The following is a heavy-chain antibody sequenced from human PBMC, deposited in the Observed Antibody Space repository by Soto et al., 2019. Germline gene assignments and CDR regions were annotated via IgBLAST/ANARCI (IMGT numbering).Heavy chain of an antibody. CDR3: AKGHDIVVVPTVDY. CDR1: GFTSNNSV. D-gene: IGHD2-15*01. Sequence: GSQSLSCAACGFTSNNSVLSWVRPPPGKGLEWVSGISSTGGGTYYADPVKGRCTISRDNSKNTLYLQMNNLRAGDTALYYCAKGHDIVVVPTVDYWGQGTLVTVSS. V-gene: IGHV3-23*01. CDR2: ISSTGGGT. J-gene: IGHJ4*02.